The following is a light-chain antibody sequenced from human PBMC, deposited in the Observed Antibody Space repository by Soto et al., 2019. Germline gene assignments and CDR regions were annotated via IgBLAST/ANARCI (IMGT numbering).Light chain of an antibody. J-gene: IGLJ1*01. Sequence: QSVLHQPPSASGTPGQRGTISCSTSNSRSGSNYVYWYQQLPGAAPKLLIYRNDQRPSGVPDRFSGSKSGTSASLAISGLRSEDEGGYFCAKWDDSLRVYVFGSGIKLTVL. CDR3: AKWDDSLRVYV. CDR2: RND. CDR1: NSRSGSNY. V-gene: IGLV1-47*01.